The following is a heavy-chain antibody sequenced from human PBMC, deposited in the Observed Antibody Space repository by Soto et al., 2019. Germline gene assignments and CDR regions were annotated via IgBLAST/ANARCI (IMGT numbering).Heavy chain of an antibody. CDR1: GFTFDDYA. Sequence: LRLSCAASGFTFDDYAMHWVRQAPGKGLEWVSLISWDGGSTYYADSVKGRFTISRDNSKNSLYLQMNSLRAEDTALYYCAKDKGVAVAGYYYYGMDVWGQGTTVTVSS. CDR3: AKDKGVAVAGYYYYGMDV. CDR2: ISWDGGST. V-gene: IGHV3-43D*04. J-gene: IGHJ6*02. D-gene: IGHD6-19*01.